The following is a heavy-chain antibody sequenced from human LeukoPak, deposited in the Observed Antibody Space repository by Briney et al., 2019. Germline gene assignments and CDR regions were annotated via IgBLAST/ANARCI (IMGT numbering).Heavy chain of an antibody. Sequence: SVKVSCKASGGTFSSYAISWVRQAPGQGLEWMGRIIPILGIANYAQKFQGRVTITADKSTSTAYMELSSLRSEDTAVYYCARGIYDYVWGRINYWGQGTLVTVSS. CDR2: IIPILGIA. CDR3: ARGIYDYVWGRINY. CDR1: GGTFSSYA. J-gene: IGHJ4*02. D-gene: IGHD3-16*01. V-gene: IGHV1-69*04.